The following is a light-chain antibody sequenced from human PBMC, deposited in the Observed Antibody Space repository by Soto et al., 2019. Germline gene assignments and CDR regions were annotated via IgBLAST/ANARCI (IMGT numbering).Light chain of an antibody. V-gene: IGKV1-33*01. CDR1: QDMSNY. CDR3: KQYDHIPCT. CDR2: DAS. J-gene: IGKJ1*01. Sequence: PLPQSPSSLSASVGDRVTITCQASQDMSNYLNWYQQKPGKAPKLLIYDASNLETGVPSRFSGIGSGTDFTFKISSVEAEDIAIYYCKQYDHIPCTFGEGTKVDI.